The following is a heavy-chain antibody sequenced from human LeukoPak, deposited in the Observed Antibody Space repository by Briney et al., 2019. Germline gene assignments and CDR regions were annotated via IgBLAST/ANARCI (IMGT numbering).Heavy chain of an antibody. J-gene: IGHJ4*02. Sequence: GGSLRLSCAASGFTFSSYAMSWVRQAPGKGLEWVSAISGSGGSTYYADSVKGRFTISRDNSKNTLYLQMNSLRAEDTAVYYCAKISLYYYDSSGYYYFDYWGQGTLVTVSS. CDR3: AKISLYYYDSSGYYYFDY. D-gene: IGHD3-22*01. CDR2: ISGSGGST. CDR1: GFTFSSYA. V-gene: IGHV3-23*01.